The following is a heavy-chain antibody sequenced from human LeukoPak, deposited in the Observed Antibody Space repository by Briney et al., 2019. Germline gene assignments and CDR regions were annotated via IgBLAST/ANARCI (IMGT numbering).Heavy chain of an antibody. D-gene: IGHD5-18*01. Sequence: GGSLRRSCAASGFTFSSYGMHWVRQAPGKGLEWVAVIWYDGSNKYYADYVKGRFTISRDNSKNTLYLQMNSLRAEDTAVYYCARVRGYSYGHLDYWGQGTLVTVSS. V-gene: IGHV3-33*01. J-gene: IGHJ4*02. CDR2: IWYDGSNK. CDR3: ARVRGYSYGHLDY. CDR1: GFTFSSYG.